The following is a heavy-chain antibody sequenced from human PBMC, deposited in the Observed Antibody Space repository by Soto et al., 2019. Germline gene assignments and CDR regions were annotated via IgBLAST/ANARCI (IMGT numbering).Heavy chain of an antibody. V-gene: IGHV3-30-3*01. CDR3: ARETELWSSPFDI. CDR1: GFTFSSYA. J-gene: IGHJ3*02. CDR2: ISYDGSNK. Sequence: QVQLVESGGGVVQPGRSLRLSCAASGFTFSSYAMHWVRQAPGKGLEWVAVISYDGSNKYYADSVKGRFTISRDNSKNTLYLQMNSLRAEDTAVCYCARETELWSSPFDIWGQGTMVTVSS. D-gene: IGHD3-10*01.